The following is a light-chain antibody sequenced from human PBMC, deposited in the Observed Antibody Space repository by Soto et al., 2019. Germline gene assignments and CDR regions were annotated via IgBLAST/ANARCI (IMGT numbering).Light chain of an antibody. CDR2: EVS. Sequence: QSALTQPPSVSGSPGQSVTISCTGTSSDIGSYNRVSWYQQPPGTAPKVVISEVSNRPSGVPDRFSGSKSGNTASLTISGLQAEDEADYYCSSFTSSSTVVFGGGTKVTVL. J-gene: IGLJ2*01. CDR3: SSFTSSSTVV. CDR1: SSDIGSYNR. V-gene: IGLV2-18*02.